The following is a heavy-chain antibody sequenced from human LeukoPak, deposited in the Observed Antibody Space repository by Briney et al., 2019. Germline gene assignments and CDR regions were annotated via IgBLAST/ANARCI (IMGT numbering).Heavy chain of an antibody. J-gene: IGHJ4*02. CDR2: TYHRSKWYN. V-gene: IGHV6-1*01. CDR1: GXSVSSNSSA. CDR3: ARGGSYSFDY. Sequence: SQTLSLTCAISGXSVSSNSSAWHWIRQSPSRGLEWLGSTYHRSKWYNDYALSVKSRISVNPDTPKNQFSLQLSSVTPEDTAVYYCARGGSYSFDYWGQGTLVTVSS. D-gene: IGHD1-26*01.